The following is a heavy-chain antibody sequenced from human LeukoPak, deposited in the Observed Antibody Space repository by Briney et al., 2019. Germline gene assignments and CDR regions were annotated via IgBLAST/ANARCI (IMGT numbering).Heavy chain of an antibody. CDR3: ARIDGGNSGYFDY. D-gene: IGHD4-23*01. V-gene: IGHV4-59*01. CDR2: IYYSGST. J-gene: IGHJ4*02. CDR1: GGSISSYY. Sequence: PSGTLSLTCTVSGGSISSYYWSWIRQPPGKGLEWIGYIYYSGSTNYNPSLKSRVTISVDTSKDQFYLKLSSVTAADTAVYYCARIDGGNSGYFDYWGQGTLVTVSS.